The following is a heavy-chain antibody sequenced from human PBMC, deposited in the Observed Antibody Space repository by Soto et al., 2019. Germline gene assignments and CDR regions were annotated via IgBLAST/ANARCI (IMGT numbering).Heavy chain of an antibody. Sequence: QVQLVQSGAEVKKPGASVKVSCKASGYTFTSYAMHWVRQAPGQRLEWMGWINAGNGNTKYSQKFQGRVTITRDTSASTAYMELSSLRSQDTAVYYCARVTGYYAPDYWGQGTLVTVSS. J-gene: IGHJ4*02. CDR2: INAGNGNT. V-gene: IGHV1-3*01. D-gene: IGHD3-9*01. CDR3: ARVTGYYAPDY. CDR1: GYTFTSYA.